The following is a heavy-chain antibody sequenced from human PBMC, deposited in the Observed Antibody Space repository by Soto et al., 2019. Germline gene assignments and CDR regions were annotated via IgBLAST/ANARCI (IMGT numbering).Heavy chain of an antibody. J-gene: IGHJ5*02. CDR3: SKWDGYGDQ. CDR1: GFTFSTNS. CDR2: ISGGGDST. Sequence: EVQLLESGGGLVQPGGSLRLSCAASGFTFSTNSMTWVRQAPGKGLEWVCGISGGGDSTHYADSVKVRFTISRDNSKNRVYLPMNSLTADDTAVYFCSKWDGYGDQWGQGTLVSVSS. D-gene: IGHD5-12*01. V-gene: IGHV3-23*01.